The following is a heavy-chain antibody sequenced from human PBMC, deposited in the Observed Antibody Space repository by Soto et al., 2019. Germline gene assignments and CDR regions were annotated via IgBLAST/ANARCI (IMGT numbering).Heavy chain of an antibody. V-gene: IGHV4-4*02. CDR3: ASGGDYVGLY. D-gene: IGHD4-17*01. CDR1: SGSISSSNW. J-gene: IGHJ4*02. CDR2: IYHSGST. Sequence: QVQLQESGPGLVKPSGTLSLTCAVSSGSISSSNWWSWVRQPPGTGLEWIGEIYHSGSTNYNPSLKSRFTISVDKSKNQFSLKLSSVTAADTAVYYCASGGDYVGLYWGQGTLVTVSS.